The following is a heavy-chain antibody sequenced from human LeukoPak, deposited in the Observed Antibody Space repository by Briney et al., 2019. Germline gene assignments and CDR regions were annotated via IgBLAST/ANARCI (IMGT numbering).Heavy chain of an antibody. Sequence: TLSLTCAVSGGSISSGGYSWSWIRQPPGKGLEWIGYIYHSGSTYYNPSLKSRVTISVDRSKNQFSLKLSSVTAADTAVYYCARVRGFGVFDYWGQGTLVTVSS. D-gene: IGHD3-10*01. V-gene: IGHV4-30-2*01. CDR3: ARVRGFGVFDY. J-gene: IGHJ4*02. CDR1: GGSISSGGYS. CDR2: IYHSGST.